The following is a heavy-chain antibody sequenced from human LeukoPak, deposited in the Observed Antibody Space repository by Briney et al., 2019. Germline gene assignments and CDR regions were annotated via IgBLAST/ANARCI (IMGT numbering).Heavy chain of an antibody. Sequence: GGSLRLSCAASGFTFTSYGMHWVRQAPGKGLEWVAVIWYDGSNKYYADAVKGGFTISRDNSKNTLYLQMNSLRAEDTAVYYCARNHQYYIDYWGQGTLVTVSS. CDR1: GFTFTSYG. V-gene: IGHV3-33*03. J-gene: IGHJ4*02. CDR2: IWYDGSNK. CDR3: ARNHQYYIDY.